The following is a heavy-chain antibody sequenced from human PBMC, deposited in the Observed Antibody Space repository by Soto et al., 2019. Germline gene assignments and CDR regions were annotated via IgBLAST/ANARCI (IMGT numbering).Heavy chain of an antibody. V-gene: IGHV3-33*01. CDR2: IWYDGSNK. J-gene: IGHJ4*02. CDR3: ARDGIAVAGYDY. Sequence: QVQLVESGGGVVQPGRSLRLSCAASGFTFSSYGMHGVRQAPGKGLEWVAVIWYDGSNKYYADSVKGRFTISRDNSKNTMYLQMNSLRAEDTSVYYCARDGIAVAGYDYWCQGTLVTVSS. D-gene: IGHD6-19*01. CDR1: GFTFSSYG.